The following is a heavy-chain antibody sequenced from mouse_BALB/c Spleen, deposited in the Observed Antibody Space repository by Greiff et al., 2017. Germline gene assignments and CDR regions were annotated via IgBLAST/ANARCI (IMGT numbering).Heavy chain of an antibody. Sequence: LQQSGGGLVKPGGSLKLSCAASGFTFSSYAMSWVRQTPEKRLEWVASISSGGSTYYPDSVKGRFTISRDNARNILYLQMSSLRSEDTAMYYCARGRGYGPNYFDYWGQGTTLTVSS. D-gene: IGHD2-10*02. V-gene: IGHV5-6-5*01. CDR3: ARGRGYGPNYFDY. CDR1: GFTFSSYA. CDR2: ISSGGST. J-gene: IGHJ2*01.